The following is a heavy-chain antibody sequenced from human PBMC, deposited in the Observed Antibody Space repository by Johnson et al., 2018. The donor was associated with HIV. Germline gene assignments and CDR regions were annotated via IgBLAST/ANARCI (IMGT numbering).Heavy chain of an antibody. V-gene: IGHV3-66*01. CDR3: AREGGPPKLAFDI. Sequence: VQLVESGGGLVQPGGSLRLSCAASGFTVSSNYMSWVRQAPGKGLEWVSVIYSNGNTYYADPVKGRFIMSRDKSKNTVYLKMSSLRGEDTGVFYCAREGGPPKLAFDIWGQGTMVTVSS. D-gene: IGHD3-16*01. CDR2: IYSNGNT. CDR1: GFTVSSNY. J-gene: IGHJ3*02.